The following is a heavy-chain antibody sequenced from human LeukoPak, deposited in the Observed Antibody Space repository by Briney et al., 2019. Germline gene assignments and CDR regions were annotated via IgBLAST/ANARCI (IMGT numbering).Heavy chain of an antibody. CDR3: AKGAYYDFWSGYFHFDY. V-gene: IGHV3-9*03. Sequence: PGGSLRLSCAASGFTFDDYAMHWVRQAPGKGLEWVSGISWNSGSIGYADSVKGGFTISRDNAKNSLYLQMNSLRAEDMALYYCAKGAYYDFWSGYFHFDYWGQGTLVTVSS. J-gene: IGHJ4*02. CDR2: ISWNSGSI. CDR1: GFTFDDYA. D-gene: IGHD3-3*01.